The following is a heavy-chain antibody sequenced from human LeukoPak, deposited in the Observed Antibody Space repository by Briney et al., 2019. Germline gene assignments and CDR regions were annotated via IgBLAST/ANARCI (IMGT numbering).Heavy chain of an antibody. CDR2: IRSDAYGGTI. CDR3: ARDISEMGTFDI. V-gene: IGHV3-49*04. J-gene: IGHJ3*02. D-gene: IGHD5-24*01. CDR1: GFTFGDYA. Sequence: GGSLRLSCRASGFTFGDYAVNWVRRAPGKGLEWVGFIRSDAYGGTIQYDASVRGRFTISRDDSKTIAYLQKNSLKTEDTAVYYCARDISEMGTFDIWGLGTMVTVSS.